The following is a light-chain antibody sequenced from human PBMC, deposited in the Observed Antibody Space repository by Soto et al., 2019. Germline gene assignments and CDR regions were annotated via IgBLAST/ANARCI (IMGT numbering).Light chain of an antibody. CDR2: DAS. J-gene: IGKJ1*01. Sequence: EIVMTQSPDTLYVSPGEGATLSCRASQSVRTKLAWYQQKPGQAPRFLVYDASTRATGVPARFSGSGSGTQFTLTISSLQSEDSALYYCQHYYSWPWTFGQGTKVDIK. CDR3: QHYYSWPWT. CDR1: QSVRTK. V-gene: IGKV3-15*01.